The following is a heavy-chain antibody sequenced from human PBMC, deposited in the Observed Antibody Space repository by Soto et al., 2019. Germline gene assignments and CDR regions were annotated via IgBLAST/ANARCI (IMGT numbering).Heavy chain of an antibody. Sequence: SGTLSLTCAVSGCSISSGGYSWSWIRQPPGKGLGWIGYIYHSGSTYYNPSLKSRVTISVDRSKNQFSLKLSSVTAADTAVYYCARGLSYDILTGYYASGSWFDPWGQGTLVTVSS. CDR1: GCSISSGGYS. D-gene: IGHD3-9*01. V-gene: IGHV4-30-2*01. CDR2: IYHSGST. CDR3: ARGLSYDILTGYYASGSWFDP. J-gene: IGHJ5*02.